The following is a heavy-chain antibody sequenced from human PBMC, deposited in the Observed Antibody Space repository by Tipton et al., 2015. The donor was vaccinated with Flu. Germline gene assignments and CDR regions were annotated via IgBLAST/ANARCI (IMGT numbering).Heavy chain of an antibody. CDR3: ARGRGIAAAGPCDY. Sequence: TLSLTCTVSGGSISSYYWSWIRQPPGKGLEWIGHIYYSGSTNYNPSLKSRVTISVDTSKNQFSLKLSSVTAADTAVYYCARGRGIAAAGPCDYWGQGTLVTVSS. CDR2: IYYSGST. CDR1: GGSISSYY. D-gene: IGHD6-13*01. V-gene: IGHV4-59*01. J-gene: IGHJ4*02.